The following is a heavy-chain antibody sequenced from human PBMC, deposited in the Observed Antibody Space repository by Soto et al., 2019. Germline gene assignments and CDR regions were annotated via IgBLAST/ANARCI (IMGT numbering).Heavy chain of an antibody. D-gene: IGHD2-21*02. Sequence: SETLSLTCTVTCGSISGYYWSWIRQPPGKGLEWIGYMYNTGSTVYNPSLKSRVTKKEDTSKNQFTMKLNSVTAADTVVYYCARDLWGYCGTDCYPLDVWGQGTTVTVS. CDR1: CGSISGYY. CDR3: ARDLWGYCGTDCYPLDV. J-gene: IGHJ6*02. V-gene: IGHV4-59*01. CDR2: MYNTGST.